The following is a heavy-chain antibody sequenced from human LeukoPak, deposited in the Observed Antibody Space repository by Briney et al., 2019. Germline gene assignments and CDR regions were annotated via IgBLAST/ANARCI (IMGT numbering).Heavy chain of an antibody. CDR3: AIPSSNYYDSSGYYAGDAFDI. CDR2: INPKNAGT. Sequence: GASVKVSCEASGYTFTGHYLHWVRQVPGQGLEWMGWINPKNAGTNYAQKFQGRVTMTRDTSISTAYMELSRLRSEDTAVYYCAIPSSNYYDSSGYYAGDAFDIWGQGTMVTVSS. CDR1: GYTFTGHY. D-gene: IGHD3-22*01. J-gene: IGHJ3*02. V-gene: IGHV1-2*02.